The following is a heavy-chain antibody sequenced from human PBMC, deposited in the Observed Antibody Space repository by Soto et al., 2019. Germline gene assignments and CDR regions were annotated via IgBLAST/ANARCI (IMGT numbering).Heavy chain of an antibody. V-gene: IGHV3-9*01. CDR3: LKDMAAGVADSMSLHK. D-gene: IGHD4-4*01. J-gene: IGHJ3*01. Sequence: GGSLRLSCAASGFRFDYYAMYWVRRVPGKGLEWVAYISWNSRGIGYADSVKGRFSISRDNAKNSLSLQMDSLRTEDTGLYYCLKDMAAGVADSMSLHKWGQGTMVTVSS. CDR2: ISWNSRGI. CDR1: GFRFDYYA.